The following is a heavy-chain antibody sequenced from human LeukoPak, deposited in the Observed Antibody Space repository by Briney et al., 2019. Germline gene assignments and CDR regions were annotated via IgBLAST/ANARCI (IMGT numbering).Heavy chain of an antibody. Sequence: SETLSLTCTVSGGSISSSSYYWGWIRQPPGKGLEWIGSIYYSGSTYYNPSLKSRVTISVDTSKNQFSLRLSSVTAADTAVYYCAAIEMATIDYWGQGTLVTVSS. J-gene: IGHJ4*02. D-gene: IGHD5-24*01. V-gene: IGHV4-39*01. CDR1: GGSISSSSYY. CDR3: AAIEMATIDY. CDR2: IYYSGST.